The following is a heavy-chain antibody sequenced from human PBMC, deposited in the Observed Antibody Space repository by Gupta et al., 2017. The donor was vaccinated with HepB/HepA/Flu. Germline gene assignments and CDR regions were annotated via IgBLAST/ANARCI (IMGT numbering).Heavy chain of an antibody. CDR1: GFSFSDQW. Sequence: EVQLVESGGQLVQPGGSLRLSCEASGFSFSDQWMNWVRQAPGKGLEWVANLKGDGTQENYAESVKGRFSVSRDNAKKSLYLQLNSLRVEDTAVYYCANRRAEYWGQGTLVTVSS. CDR2: LKGDGTQE. J-gene: IGHJ4*02. CDR3: ANRRAEY. V-gene: IGHV3-7*01.